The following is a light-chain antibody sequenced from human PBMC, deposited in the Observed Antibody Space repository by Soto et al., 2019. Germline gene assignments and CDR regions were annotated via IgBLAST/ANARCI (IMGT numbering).Light chain of an antibody. J-gene: IGLJ3*02. CDR2: EVT. V-gene: IGLV2-14*01. CDR1: SSDVGGYDY. Sequence: QSVLTQPASVSGSPGQSITISCTGTSSDVGGYDYVSWYQQHPGKAPKLMIYEVTNRPSGVSNRFSGSKSGNTASLTISGLQAEDEADYYCSSYRRTNTRVFGGGPKLTVL. CDR3: SSYRRTNTRV.